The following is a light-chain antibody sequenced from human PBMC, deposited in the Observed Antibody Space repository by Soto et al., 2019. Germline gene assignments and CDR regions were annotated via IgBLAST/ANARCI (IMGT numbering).Light chain of an antibody. V-gene: IGKV3-11*01. CDR3: HQRNK. J-gene: IGKJ5*01. CDR1: QFLSSY. Sequence: EVVLTQSPATLSLAPGERATLSCRASQFLSSYLAWYQQKPGQPPRLHIYDTSNRATGIPARFSGSRSGTDFTLTISSLEPEDFGVYFCHQRNKFGQGTRLEIK. CDR2: DTS.